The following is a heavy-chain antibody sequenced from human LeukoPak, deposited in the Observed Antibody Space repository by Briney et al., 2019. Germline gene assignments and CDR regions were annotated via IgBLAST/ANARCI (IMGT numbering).Heavy chain of an antibody. CDR2: INHSGGT. V-gene: IGHV4-34*01. J-gene: IGHJ4*02. Sequence: SETLSLTCAVYGGSFSGYYWSWIRQPPGKGLERIGEINHSGGTNYNPSLKSRVTISVDTSKNQFSLKLSSVTAADTAVYYCARGRVKLGRRPNGRTVLFDYWGQGTLVTVSS. CDR3: ARGRVKLGRRPNGRTVLFDY. CDR1: GGSFSGYY. D-gene: IGHD4-17*01.